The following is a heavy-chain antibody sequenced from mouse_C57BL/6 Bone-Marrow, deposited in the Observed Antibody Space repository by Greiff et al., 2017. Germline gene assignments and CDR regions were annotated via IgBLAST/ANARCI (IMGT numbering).Heavy chain of an antibody. CDR2: ISDGGSYT. D-gene: IGHD2-5*01. CDR1: GFTFSSYA. Sequence: DVMLVESGGGLVKPGGSLKLSCAASGFTFSSYAMSWVRQTPEKRLEWVATISDGGSYTYYPDNVKGRFTISRDNAKNNLYLQMSHLKSEDTAMYYCARDGATIVTTKFAYWGQGTLVTVSA. CDR3: ARDGATIVTTKFAY. J-gene: IGHJ3*01. V-gene: IGHV5-4*01.